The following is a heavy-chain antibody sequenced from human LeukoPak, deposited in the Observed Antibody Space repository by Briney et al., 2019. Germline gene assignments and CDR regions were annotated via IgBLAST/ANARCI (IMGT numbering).Heavy chain of an antibody. CDR1: GFTFSNAW. D-gene: IGHD1-26*01. Sequence: GGSLRLSCAASGFTFSNAWMSWVRQAPGKGLEWVGRIKSKTDGGTTDYAAPVKGRFTISRDDSKNTLYLQMNSLRAEDTAVYYCARRGAATNAFDIWGQGTMVTVSS. J-gene: IGHJ3*02. CDR2: IKSKTDGGTT. CDR3: ARRGAATNAFDI. V-gene: IGHV3-15*05.